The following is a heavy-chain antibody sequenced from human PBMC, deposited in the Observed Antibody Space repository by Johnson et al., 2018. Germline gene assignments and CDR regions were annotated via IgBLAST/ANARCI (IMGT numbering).Heavy chain of an antibody. Sequence: QVQLVESGGGVVQPGRSLRLSCAASGFFFSRSAMHWVRQAPGTGLEWVALISYDGNNKYYADSVQGRFTISRDNSKNMLFLQMNSLKIEDMAVYYCARGEVKDGFDIGGQGTTVTVSS. CDR1: GFFFSRSA. CDR3: ARGEVKDGFDI. J-gene: IGHJ6*02. CDR2: ISYDGNNK. D-gene: IGHD5-24*01. V-gene: IGHV3-30-3*01.